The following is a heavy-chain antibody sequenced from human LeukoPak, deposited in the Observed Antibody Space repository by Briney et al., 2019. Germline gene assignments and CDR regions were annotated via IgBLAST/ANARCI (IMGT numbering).Heavy chain of an antibody. D-gene: IGHD3-3*01. Sequence: GGSLRLSCAASGFTFSSYAMSWVRQAPGKGLEWVSAISGSGVSTYYADSVKGRFTISRDNSKNTLYLQMNSMRAEDTAVYYCARVAAGAYKGFWSGYSMPENTENAFDIWGQGTMVTVSS. CDR1: GFTFSSYA. V-gene: IGHV3-23*01. J-gene: IGHJ3*02. CDR3: ARVAAGAYKGFWSGYSMPENTENAFDI. CDR2: ISGSGVST.